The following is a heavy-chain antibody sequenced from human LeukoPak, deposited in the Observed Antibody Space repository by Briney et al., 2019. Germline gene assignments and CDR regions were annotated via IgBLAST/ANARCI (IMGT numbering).Heavy chain of an antibody. CDR2: INPNSGGT. D-gene: IGHD6-6*01. V-gene: IGHV1-2*02. J-gene: IGHJ6*03. CDR1: VYTFTGYY. CDR3: ARGAFSSSSGYKYYYMDV. Sequence: ASVKVSCKASVYTFTGYYMHWVRQAPGQGLEWIGWINPNSGGTNFAQKFQDRVTMTGDTSISTAYMELSRLRSDDTAVYYCARGAFSSSSGYKYYYMDVWGKGTTVTVSS.